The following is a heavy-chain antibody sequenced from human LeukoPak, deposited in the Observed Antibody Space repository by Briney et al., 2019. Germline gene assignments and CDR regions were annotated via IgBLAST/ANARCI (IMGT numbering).Heavy chain of an antibody. Sequence: GASVKVSCKASGGTFSSYAISWVRQAPGQGLEWMGGIIPIFGTANYAQKFQGRVTITADKSTSTAYMELSSLRSEDTAVYYCARHIPHRKVWWLRDYWGQGTLVTVSS. J-gene: IGHJ4*02. CDR3: ARHIPHRKVWWLRDY. CDR1: GGTFSSYA. D-gene: IGHD5-12*01. V-gene: IGHV1-69*06. CDR2: IIPIFGTA.